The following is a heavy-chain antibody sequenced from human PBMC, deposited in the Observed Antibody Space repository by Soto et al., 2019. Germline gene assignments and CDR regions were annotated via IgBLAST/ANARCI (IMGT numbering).Heavy chain of an antibody. CDR3: ARENAPYYYGSGTDAFDI. Sequence: QVQLVQSGAEVKKPGASVKVSFKASGYTFTSYGINWVRQAPGQGLEWMGWISAYNGNTNYAQKLQGRVTMTTDTSASTAYMELRSLRSDDTAVYYCARENAPYYYGSGTDAFDIWGQGTMVTVSS. D-gene: IGHD3-10*01. CDR1: GYTFTSYG. CDR2: ISAYNGNT. J-gene: IGHJ3*02. V-gene: IGHV1-18*01.